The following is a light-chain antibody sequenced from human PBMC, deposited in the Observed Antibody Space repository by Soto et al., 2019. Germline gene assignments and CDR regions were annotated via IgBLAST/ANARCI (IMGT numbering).Light chain of an antibody. Sequence: DIQITQSPSSLSASAGDSAAITGPASENIRSYLNWYLHKPGKATKILIYGASTLQSGVTSRFSGSGSGTHFTLTISNLQTEEWATYFCQQSYNSPPTVGLGTKVDIK. J-gene: IGKJ1*01. CDR1: ENIRSY. V-gene: IGKV1-39*01. CDR3: QQSYNSPPT. CDR2: GAS.